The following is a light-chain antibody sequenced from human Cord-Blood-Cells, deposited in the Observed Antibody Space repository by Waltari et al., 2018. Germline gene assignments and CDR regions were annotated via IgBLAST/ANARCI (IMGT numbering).Light chain of an antibody. CDR2: DAS. CDR1: QSVSSY. Sequence: EIVLTQSPATLPLSPGEGATLPCRSSQSVSSYLAWYQQKPGQAPRLLIYDASNRATGIPARFSGSGSGTDFTLTISSLEPEDFAVYYCQQRSNWPPWTFGQGTKVEIK. V-gene: IGKV3-11*01. CDR3: QQRSNWPPWT. J-gene: IGKJ1*01.